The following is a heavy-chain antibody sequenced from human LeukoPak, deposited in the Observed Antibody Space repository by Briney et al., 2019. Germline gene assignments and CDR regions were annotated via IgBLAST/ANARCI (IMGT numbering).Heavy chain of an antibody. D-gene: IGHD4-23*01. Sequence: GGSLRLSCAASGFTFSNYWMHWVRQAPGKGLVWVSHINSDGSSTSYADSVKGRFTISRDNAKNSLYLQMNSLRAEDTAVYYCARGHGGNGFDYWGQGTLVTVSS. CDR2: INSDGSST. J-gene: IGHJ4*02. CDR3: ARGHGGNGFDY. V-gene: IGHV3-74*01. CDR1: GFTFSNYW.